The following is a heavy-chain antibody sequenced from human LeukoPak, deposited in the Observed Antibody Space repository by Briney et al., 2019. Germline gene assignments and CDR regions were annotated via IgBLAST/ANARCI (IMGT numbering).Heavy chain of an antibody. CDR2: IWYDGSNK. V-gene: IGHV3-33*06. CDR1: GFTFSSYG. Sequence: GGSLRLSCAASGFTFSSYGMHWVRQAPGKGLEWVAVIWYDGSNKYYADSTKGRFTISRDNSKNTLYLQMNSLRAEDTAVYYCAKDRPLRFLEWLSGFDPWGQGTLVTVSS. D-gene: IGHD3-3*01. J-gene: IGHJ5*02. CDR3: AKDRPLRFLEWLSGFDP.